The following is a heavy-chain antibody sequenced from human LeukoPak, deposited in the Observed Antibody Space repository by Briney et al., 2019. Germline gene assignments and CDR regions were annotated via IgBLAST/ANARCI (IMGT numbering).Heavy chain of an antibody. CDR2: IYDSGST. V-gene: IGHV4-39*01. J-gene: IGHJ3*02. CDR3: ARPSSWLWTHGPAFDI. Sequence: SETLSLTCTVSGGSIRSSYYYWGWIRQPPGKGLEWIGSIYDSGSTYYNPSLKGRVTISVDTSKNQFSLKLSSVTAADTAVYYCARPSSWLWTHGPAFDIWGQGTMVTVSS. CDR1: GGSIRSSYYY. D-gene: IGHD2-8*02.